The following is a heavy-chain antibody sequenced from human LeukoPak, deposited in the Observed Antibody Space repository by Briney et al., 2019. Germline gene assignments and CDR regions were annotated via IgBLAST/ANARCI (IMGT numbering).Heavy chain of an antibody. D-gene: IGHD5-18*01. CDR3: ARARRIHPGLPRDFYFDY. CDR2: MNPNSGNT. Sequence: GASVKVSCKASGYTFTSYDINWVRQATGQGLEWMGWMNPNSGNTGYAQKFQGRVTMTRNTSISTAYMELSSLRSEDTAVYYCARARRIHPGLPRDFYFDYWGQGTLVTVSS. V-gene: IGHV1-8*01. CDR1: GYTFTSYD. J-gene: IGHJ4*02.